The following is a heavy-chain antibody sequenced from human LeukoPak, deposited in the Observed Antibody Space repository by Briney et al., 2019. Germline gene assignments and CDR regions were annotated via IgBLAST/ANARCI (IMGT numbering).Heavy chain of an antibody. V-gene: IGHV4-39*07. CDR3: SGWYDYYYGMDV. CDR1: GGSISSSSYY. Sequence: SETLSLTCTVSGGSISSSSYYWGWIRQPPGKGLEWIGSIYYSESTYYNPSLKSRDTISVDTSKNQFSLKLSSVTAADTAVYWCSGWYDYYYGMDVWGQGTTVTVSS. CDR2: IYYSEST. J-gene: IGHJ6*02. D-gene: IGHD6-19*01.